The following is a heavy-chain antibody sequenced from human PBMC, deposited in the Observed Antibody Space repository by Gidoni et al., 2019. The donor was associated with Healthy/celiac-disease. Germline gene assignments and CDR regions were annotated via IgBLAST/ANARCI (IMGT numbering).Heavy chain of an antibody. J-gene: IGHJ4*02. CDR2: IWYDGSNK. CDR1: GFTFSSYG. Sequence: QVQLVESGGGVVQPGRSLRLSCAASGFTFSSYGMHGVRQAPVKGLEWVAVIWYDGSNKYYADSVKGRFTISRDNSKNTLYLQMNSLRAEDTAVYYCARGAHDYGDYYFDYWGQGTLVTVSS. V-gene: IGHV3-33*01. D-gene: IGHD4-17*01. CDR3: ARGAHDYGDYYFDY.